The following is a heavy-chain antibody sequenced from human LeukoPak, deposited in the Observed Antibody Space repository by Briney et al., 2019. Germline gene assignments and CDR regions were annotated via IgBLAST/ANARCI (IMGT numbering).Heavy chain of an antibody. D-gene: IGHD6-25*01. CDR2: ITTNGGRS. J-gene: IGHJ4*01. Sequence: PGVSLRLSCSAAGFPFSGYAMRWVRQAPGKGLEYVSSITTNGGRSYYADSLKGRFIISRDNSKNTLYLQMSSLRVEDTAVYYRVKDSGWTMPPNPVLWGQGTLVTVS. CDR3: VKDSGWTMPPNPVL. CDR1: GFPFSGYA. V-gene: IGHV3-64D*09.